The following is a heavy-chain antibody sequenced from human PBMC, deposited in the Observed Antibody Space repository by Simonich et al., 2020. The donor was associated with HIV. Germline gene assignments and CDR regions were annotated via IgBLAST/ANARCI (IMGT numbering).Heavy chain of an antibody. J-gene: IGHJ6*02. D-gene: IGHD3-22*01. CDR2: ISGSCGST. CDR1: GFTFSSYA. CDR3: AKESSGYYPNSGMDV. V-gene: IGHV3-23*01. Sequence: EVQLLESGGDLVQPGGSLRLSCAASGFTFSSYAMNWVRQTPGSGLGWVSGISGSCGSTYYADSVKGRFTISRDNPKNTLYLQMNSLRAEDTAVYYCAKESSGYYPNSGMDVWGQGTTVTVSS.